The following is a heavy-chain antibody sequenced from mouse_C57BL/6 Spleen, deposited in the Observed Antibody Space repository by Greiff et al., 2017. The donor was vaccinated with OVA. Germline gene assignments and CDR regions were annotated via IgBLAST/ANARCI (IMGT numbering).Heavy chain of an antibody. CDR1: GYAFTNYL. D-gene: IGHD1-1*01. V-gene: IGHV1-54*01. J-gene: IGHJ2*01. CDR3: ARGPGSSPYYFDY. CDR2: INPGSGGT. Sequence: LVESGAELVRPGTSVKVSCKASGYAFTNYLIEWVKQRPGQGLEWIGVINPGSGGTNYNEKFKGKATLTADKSSSTAYMQLSSLTSEDSAVYFCARGPGSSPYYFDYWGQGTTLTVSS.